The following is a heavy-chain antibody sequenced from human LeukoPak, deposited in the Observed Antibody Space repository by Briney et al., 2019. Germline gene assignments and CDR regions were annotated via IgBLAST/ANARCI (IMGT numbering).Heavy chain of an antibody. J-gene: IGHJ6*03. CDR3: ARGIRYYDFWSGQGYYYYYMDV. D-gene: IGHD3-3*01. V-gene: IGHV4-59*01. Sequence: KPSETLSLTCTVSGGSISSYYWSWIRQPPGKGLEWIGYIYYSGSTNYNPSLKSRVTISVDTSKNQFSLKLNSVTAADTAVYYCARGIRYYDFWSGQGYYYYYMDVWGKGTTVTVSS. CDR1: GGSISSYY. CDR2: IYYSGST.